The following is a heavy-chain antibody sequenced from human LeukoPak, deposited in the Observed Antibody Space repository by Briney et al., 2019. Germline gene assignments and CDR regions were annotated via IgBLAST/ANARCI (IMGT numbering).Heavy chain of an antibody. J-gene: IGHJ4*02. CDR1: GASVSGSNYY. CDR3: AKSGGYGLIDY. Sequence: PSETLSLTCAVSGASVSGSNYYWGWIRQPPGKGLEWIGNVYSSGSTYYNASLQSRVTISIDTSKNQFSLRLNSVTAADTAMYYCAKSGGYGLIDYWGQGTRVTVSS. D-gene: IGHD1-26*01. V-gene: IGHV4-39*01. CDR2: VYSSGST.